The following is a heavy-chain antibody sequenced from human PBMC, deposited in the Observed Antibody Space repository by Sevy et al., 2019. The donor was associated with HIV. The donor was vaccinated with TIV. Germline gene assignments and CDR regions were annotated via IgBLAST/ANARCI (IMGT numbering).Heavy chain of an antibody. Sequence: GGCLRLSCAASGFTFSNYAMHWVRQAPGKGLEWVAVISYDGSNKYYADSVKGRFTISRDNSKNTLYLQMNSLRAEDTAVYYCARVDEQGWLRLYYFDYWGQGTLVTVSS. CDR3: ARVDEQGWLRLYYFDY. D-gene: IGHD5-12*01. CDR1: GFTFSNYA. CDR2: ISYDGSNK. J-gene: IGHJ4*02. V-gene: IGHV3-30*04.